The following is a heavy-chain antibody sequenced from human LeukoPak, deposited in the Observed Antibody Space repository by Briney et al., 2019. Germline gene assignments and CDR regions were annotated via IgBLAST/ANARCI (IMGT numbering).Heavy chain of an antibody. CDR3: ARDHDWAFDL. CDR1: GFPFASYV. CDR2: INHDAEMI. D-gene: IGHD3-9*01. V-gene: IGHV3-48*02. J-gene: IGHJ4*02. Sequence: GGSLRLSCEGSGFPFASYVMSWVRQAPGKGLEWIAYINHDAEMIFYPDFVKGRFTISRDNAKKSLYLQMNALRYEDTAIYYCARDHDWAFDLWGQGILVTVST.